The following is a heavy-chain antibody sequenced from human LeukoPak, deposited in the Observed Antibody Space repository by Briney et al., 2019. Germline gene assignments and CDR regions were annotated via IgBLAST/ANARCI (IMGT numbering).Heavy chain of an antibody. CDR1: GDAISSSSYF. Sequence: SETLSLTCTVSGDAISSSSYFWGWIRQPPGKGLEWIGNIYYSGNTYYNPSLRGRVTISVDTSKNQFSLKLSSVTAADTAVYYCARFVTGDGAFDIWGQGTMVTVSS. V-gene: IGHV4-39*01. CDR2: IYYSGNT. D-gene: IGHD7-27*01. J-gene: IGHJ3*02. CDR3: ARFVTGDGAFDI.